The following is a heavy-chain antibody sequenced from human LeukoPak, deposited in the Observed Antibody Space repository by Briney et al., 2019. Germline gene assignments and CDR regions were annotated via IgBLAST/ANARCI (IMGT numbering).Heavy chain of an antibody. J-gene: IGHJ4*02. CDR1: GFTFSSYA. D-gene: IGHD3-9*01. CDR3: AKASLRYFDWFSDY. Sequence: GGSLRLSCAASGFTFSSYAMHWVRQAPGKGLEWVAVISYDGSNKYYAASVKGRFTISRDNSRHTLQLQMNSLSAEDTAVYSCAKASLRYFDWFSDYWGQGTLVTVSS. CDR2: ISYDGSNK. V-gene: IGHV3-30*18.